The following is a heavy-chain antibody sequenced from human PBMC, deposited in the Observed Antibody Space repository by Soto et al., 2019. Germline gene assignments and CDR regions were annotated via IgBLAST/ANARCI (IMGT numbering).Heavy chain of an antibody. V-gene: IGHV1-69*13. D-gene: IGHD3-3*01. CDR3: ARAPRITTDLFDY. CDR2: IIPIFGTA. CDR1: GYTFTSYG. J-gene: IGHJ4*02. Sequence: SVKVSCKASGYTFTSYGISWVRQAPGQGLEWMGGIIPIFGTANYAQKFQGRVTITADESTSTAYMELSSLRSEDTAVYYCARAPRITTDLFDYWGQGTLGTVSS.